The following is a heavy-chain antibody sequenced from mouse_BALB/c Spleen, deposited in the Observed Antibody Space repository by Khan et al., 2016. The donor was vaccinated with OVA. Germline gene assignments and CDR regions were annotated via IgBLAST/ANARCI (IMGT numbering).Heavy chain of an antibody. J-gene: IGHJ3*01. D-gene: IGHD1-2*01. CDR3: ARELRLGGLAY. Sequence: QMQLEESGPGLVAPSQSLSITCTVSGFSLTDYGVNWVRQPPGKGLEWLGMIWGDGSTDYNSALKSRLSISKDNSKSQVFLKMNSLQTDDTARYYCARELRLGGLAYWGQGTLVTVSA. CDR1: GFSLTDYG. V-gene: IGHV2-6-7*01. CDR2: IWGDGST.